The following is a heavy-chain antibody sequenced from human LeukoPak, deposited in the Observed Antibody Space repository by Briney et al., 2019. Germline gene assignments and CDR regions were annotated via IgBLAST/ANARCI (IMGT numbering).Heavy chain of an antibody. D-gene: IGHD6-6*01. CDR2: IVPIFGTA. J-gene: IGHJ6*03. Sequence: SVKVSCKASGGTFSSYAISWVRQAPGQGLEWMGGIVPIFGTANYAQKFQGRVTITADESTSTAYMQLSSLRSEDTAVYYCARKKGYSSFYDYYYMDVWGKGTTVTVSS. V-gene: IGHV1-69*13. CDR3: ARKKGYSSFYDYYYMDV. CDR1: GGTFSSYA.